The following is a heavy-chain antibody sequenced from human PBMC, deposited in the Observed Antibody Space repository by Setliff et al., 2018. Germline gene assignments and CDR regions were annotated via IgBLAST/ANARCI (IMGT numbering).Heavy chain of an antibody. J-gene: IGHJ4*02. Sequence: GGSLRLSCAVSGFTFSSYAMSWVRQAPGKGLEWVSGISTSGVSTYYADSVKGRFTLSRDNSKNTLYLQMNNLRTEDTVVYYCFGAGTCSYWGQGTLVTVSS. V-gene: IGHV3-23*01. CDR1: GFTFSSYA. CDR2: ISTSGVST. CDR3: FGAGTCSY. D-gene: IGHD3-10*01.